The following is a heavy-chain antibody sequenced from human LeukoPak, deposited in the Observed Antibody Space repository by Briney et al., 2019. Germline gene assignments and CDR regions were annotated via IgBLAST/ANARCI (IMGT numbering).Heavy chain of an antibody. Sequence: PSETLSLTCAVSGASTTTHYWSWIRQPPGKGLEWIGHLYSSGDTNYNPSLKSRVTMSSISSKNELSLKLRSVTAADTAVYYCARPTYPNGGGWFDPWGQGTLVTVSS. V-gene: IGHV4-4*07. J-gene: IGHJ5*02. CDR1: GASTTTHY. CDR3: ARPTYPNGGGWFDP. D-gene: IGHD2-8*01. CDR2: LYSSGDT.